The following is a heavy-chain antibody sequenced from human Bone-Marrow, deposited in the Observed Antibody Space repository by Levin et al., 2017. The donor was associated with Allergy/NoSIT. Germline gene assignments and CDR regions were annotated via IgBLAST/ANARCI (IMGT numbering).Heavy chain of an antibody. J-gene: IGHJ4*02. Sequence: ASVKVSCKASGYTFTSYYMHWVRQAPGQGLEWMGIINPSGGSTSYAQKFQGRVTMTRDTSTSTVYMELSSLRSEDTAVYYCARDLRLRLGELSFMDYWGQGTLVTVSS. CDR1: GYTFTSYY. CDR3: ARDLRLRLGELSFMDY. V-gene: IGHV1-46*01. CDR2: INPSGGST. D-gene: IGHD3-16*02.